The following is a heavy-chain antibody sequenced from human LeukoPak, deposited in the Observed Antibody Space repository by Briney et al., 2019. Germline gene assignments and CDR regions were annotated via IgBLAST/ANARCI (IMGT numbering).Heavy chain of an antibody. CDR1: GFTFRSYA. CDR2: ISGSDGRT. J-gene: IGHJ4*02. D-gene: IGHD2-2*01. Sequence: GGSLRLSCAASGFTFRSYAMSWVRQAPGKGLEWVSGISGSDGRTYYADSVEGRFTISRDNSKNTLYLQMNSLRAEDTAIYYCAKDRSSTSSYGFDYWGQGTLVTVSS. CDR3: AKDRSSTSSYGFDY. V-gene: IGHV3-23*01.